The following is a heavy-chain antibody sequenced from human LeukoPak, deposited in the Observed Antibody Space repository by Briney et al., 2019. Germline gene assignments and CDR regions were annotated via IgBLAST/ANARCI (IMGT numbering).Heavy chain of an antibody. CDR1: GFTFSSYA. V-gene: IGHV3-23*01. Sequence: GGSLRLSRAASGFTFSSYAMSWVRQAPGKGLEWVSAISGGGGSTYYADSVKGRFTISRDNSKNTLYLQMNSLRAEDTAVYYCAKVPDYGDYRWFDPWGQGTLVTVSS. CDR3: AKVPDYGDYRWFDP. J-gene: IGHJ5*02. CDR2: ISGGGGST. D-gene: IGHD4-17*01.